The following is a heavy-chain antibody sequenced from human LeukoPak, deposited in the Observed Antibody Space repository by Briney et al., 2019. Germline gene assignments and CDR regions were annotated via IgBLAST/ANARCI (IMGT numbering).Heavy chain of an antibody. J-gene: IGHJ4*02. CDR1: GFTFSSYV. D-gene: IGHD4-23*01. CDR3: AKGVSDYGGNSGDC. Sequence: GGSLRLSCAAYGFTFSSYVMSWVRQAPGKGLEWVSLITASGAGTYYADSVKGRFTISRDNSKNTLYLQMISLRAEDTAVYYCAKGVSDYGGNSGDCWGQGTLVTVSS. CDR2: ITASGAGT. V-gene: IGHV3-23*01.